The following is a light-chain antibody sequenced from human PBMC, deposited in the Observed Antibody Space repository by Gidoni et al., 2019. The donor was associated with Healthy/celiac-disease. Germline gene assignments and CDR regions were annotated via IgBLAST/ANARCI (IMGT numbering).Light chain of an antibody. V-gene: IGKV1-33*01. CDR2: DAS. CDR1: QDISNY. Sequence: DIQMTQSPSSLSASVGDRVTITCQASQDISNYLNWYQQKPGKATKRLIYDASNLETGVPSRFSGSGSGTDFTFTISSLQPEDIATYYCQQYDNLPLTFXGXTKVEIK. J-gene: IGKJ4*01. CDR3: QQYDNLPLT.